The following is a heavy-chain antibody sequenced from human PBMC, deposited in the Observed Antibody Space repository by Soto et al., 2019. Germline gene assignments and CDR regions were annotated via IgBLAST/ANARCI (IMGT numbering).Heavy chain of an antibody. D-gene: IGHD4-17*01. CDR2: IYSGGST. CDR1: GFTVSSNY. Sequence: EVQLVESGGGLIQPGGSLRLSCAASGFTVSSNYMSWVRQAPGKGLEWVSVIYSGGSTYYADSVKGRFTISRDNSKNTLYLRMNSLRAEDTAVYYCARDLWETTVTTRYYYYYGMDVWGQGTTVTVSS. CDR3: ARDLWETTVTTRYYYYYGMDV. J-gene: IGHJ6*02. V-gene: IGHV3-53*01.